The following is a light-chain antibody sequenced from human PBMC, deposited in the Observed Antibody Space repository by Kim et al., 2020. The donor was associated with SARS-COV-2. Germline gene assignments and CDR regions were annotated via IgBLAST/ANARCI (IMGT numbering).Light chain of an antibody. CDR2: AAS. Sequence: ASVGDRVTITCRASQGISNYLAWYQQKPGKVPKLLIYAASTLQSGVPSRFSGSGSGTDFTLTISSLQPEDVATYYCQKYNSAVFIFGPGTKVDIK. CDR3: QKYNSAVFI. CDR1: QGISNY. V-gene: IGKV1-27*01. J-gene: IGKJ3*01.